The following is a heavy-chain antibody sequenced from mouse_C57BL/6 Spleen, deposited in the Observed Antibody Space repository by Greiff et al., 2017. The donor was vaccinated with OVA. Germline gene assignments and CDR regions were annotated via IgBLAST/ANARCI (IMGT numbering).Heavy chain of an antibody. V-gene: IGHV1-82*01. CDR1: GYAFSSSW. Sequence: VQLQQSGPELVKPGASVKISCKASGYAFSSSWMNWVKQRPGKGLEWIGRIYPGDGDTNYNGKFKGKATLTVDKSSSTAYMQLSSLTSEDSAVYYCARSGDYSNYSAMDYWGQGTSVTVSS. CDR2: IYPGDGDT. D-gene: IGHD2-5*01. CDR3: ARSGDYSNYSAMDY. J-gene: IGHJ4*01.